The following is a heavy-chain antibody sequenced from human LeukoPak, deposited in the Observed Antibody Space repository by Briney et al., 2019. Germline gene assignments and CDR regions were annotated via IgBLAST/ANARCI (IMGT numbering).Heavy chain of an antibody. Sequence: PSETLSLTCTVSGGFLSSYYWSWIRQPAGKGLEWIGRIYTSGSTNYNPSLKGRVTMSVDTSKNQFSLKLSSVTAADTAVYYCARISTVTTSRAYYYYYYMDVWGKGTTVTVSS. CDR3: ARISTVTTSRAYYYYYYMDV. CDR2: IYTSGST. CDR1: GGFLSSYY. D-gene: IGHD4-17*01. J-gene: IGHJ6*03. V-gene: IGHV4-4*07.